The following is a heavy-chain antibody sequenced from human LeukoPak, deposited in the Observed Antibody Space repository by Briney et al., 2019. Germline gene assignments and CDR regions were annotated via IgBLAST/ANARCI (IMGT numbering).Heavy chain of an antibody. CDR1: GGSFSGYY. V-gene: IGHV4-34*01. CDR3: ASQLNRGWAAARSEYFQH. CDR2: INHSGST. Sequence: SETLSLTCAVYGGSFSGYYWSWIRQPPGKGLEWIGEINHSGSTNYNPSLKSRVTISVDTSKNQFSLKLSSVTAADTAVYYCASQLNRGWAAARSEYFQHWGQGTLVTVSS. J-gene: IGHJ1*01. D-gene: IGHD6-13*01.